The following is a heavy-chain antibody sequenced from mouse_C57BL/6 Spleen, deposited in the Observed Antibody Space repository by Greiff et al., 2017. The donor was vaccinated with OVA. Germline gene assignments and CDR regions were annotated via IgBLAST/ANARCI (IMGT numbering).Heavy chain of an antibody. D-gene: IGHD2-5*01. CDR1: GYTFTDYE. Sequence: VQVVESGAELVRPGASVTLSCKASGYTFTDYEMHWVKQTPVHGLEWIGAIDPETGGTAYNQKFKGKAILTADKSSSTAYMELRSLTSEDSAVDYCTRKGYYSNYYFDYWGQGTTLTVSS. CDR3: TRKGYYSNYYFDY. J-gene: IGHJ2*01. V-gene: IGHV1-15*01. CDR2: IDPETGGT.